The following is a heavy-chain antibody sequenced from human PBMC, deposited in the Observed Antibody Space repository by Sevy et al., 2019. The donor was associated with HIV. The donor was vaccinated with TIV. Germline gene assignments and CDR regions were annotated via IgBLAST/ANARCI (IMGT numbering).Heavy chain of an antibody. Sequence: GGSLRLSCAASGFTFSSYAMSWVRQAPGKGLEWVSAISGSGGSTYYTDSVKGRFTISRDNSKNTLYLQMNSLRAEDTAVYYCAKDLISGSYGGFFDYWGQGTLVTVSS. D-gene: IGHD1-26*01. CDR2: ISGSGGST. CDR1: GFTFSSYA. J-gene: IGHJ4*02. CDR3: AKDLISGSYGGFFDY. V-gene: IGHV3-23*01.